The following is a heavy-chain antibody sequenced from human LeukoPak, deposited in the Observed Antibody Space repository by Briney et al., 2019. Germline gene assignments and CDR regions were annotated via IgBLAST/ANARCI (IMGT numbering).Heavy chain of an antibody. D-gene: IGHD5-12*01. V-gene: IGHV4-4*02. J-gene: IGHJ6*03. Sequence: SETLSLTCTVSGGSISSSNWWSWVRQPPGKGLEWIGYIFYSGSTNYNPSLKSRVTISVDTSKNQFSLKLSSVTAADTAVYYCARARYSGYDHYYYYYMDVWGKGTTVTVSS. CDR2: IFYSGST. CDR3: ARARYSGYDHYYYYYMDV. CDR1: GGSISSSNW.